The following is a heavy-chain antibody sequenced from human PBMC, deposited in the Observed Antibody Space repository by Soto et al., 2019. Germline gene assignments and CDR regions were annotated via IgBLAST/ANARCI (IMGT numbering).Heavy chain of an antibody. D-gene: IGHD6-19*01. CDR2: IIPIFGTA. V-gene: IGHV1-69*13. Sequence: GASVKVSCKASGGTFSSYAISWVRQAPGQGLEWMGGIIPIFGTANYAQKFQGRVTITADESTSTAYMELSSLRSEDTAVYYCAVSSGWYSPYYYYYGMDVWGQGTTVTVSS. CDR1: GGTFSSYA. J-gene: IGHJ6*02. CDR3: AVSSGWYSPYYYYYGMDV.